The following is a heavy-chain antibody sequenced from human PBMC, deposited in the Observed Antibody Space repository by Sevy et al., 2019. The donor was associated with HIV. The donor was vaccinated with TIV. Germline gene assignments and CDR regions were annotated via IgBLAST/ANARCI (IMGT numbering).Heavy chain of an antibody. CDR1: GFTFSNAW. CDR2: IKSKTDGGTT. J-gene: IGHJ3*02. CDR3: TTDLMGLITMVRGVIPAAFDI. V-gene: IGHV3-15*07. D-gene: IGHD3-10*01. Sequence: GGSLRLSCAASGFTFSNAWMNWVRQAPGKRLEWVGRIKSKTDGGTTDYAAPVKGRFTISRDDSKNTLYLQMNSLKTEDTAVYYCTTDLMGLITMVRGVIPAAFDIWGQGTMVTVSS.